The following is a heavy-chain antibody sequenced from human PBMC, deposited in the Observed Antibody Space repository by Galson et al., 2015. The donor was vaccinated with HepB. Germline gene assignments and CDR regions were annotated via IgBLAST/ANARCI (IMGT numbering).Heavy chain of an antibody. V-gene: IGHV3-33*01. Sequence: SLRLSCAASGFTFSSYGMHWVRQAPGKGLEWVAVIWYDGSNKYYADSVKGRFTISRDNSKNTLYLQMNSLRAEDTAVYYCARDRDLYYYDSSGYGVDYYYYYMDVWGKGTTVTVSS. CDR3: ARDRDLYYYDSSGYGVDYYYYYMDV. J-gene: IGHJ6*03. CDR1: GFTFSSYG. D-gene: IGHD3-22*01. CDR2: IWYDGSNK.